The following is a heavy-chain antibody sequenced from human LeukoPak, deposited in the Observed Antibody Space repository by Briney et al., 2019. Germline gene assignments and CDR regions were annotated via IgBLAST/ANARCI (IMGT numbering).Heavy chain of an antibody. J-gene: IGHJ4*02. CDR3: PKLRPPYGSGSYPL. CDR2: ISGSGGST. CDR1: WFNFSCYS. V-gene: IGHV3-23*01. D-gene: IGHD3-10*01. Sequence: GGSLRLSCAASWFNFSCYSMSWVRQAPGKGLEWVSAISGSGGSTYYADSVKGRFTISRDNSKNTLYLQMNSLRAEDTAVYYGPKLRPPYGSGSYPLWGQGTLVTVSS.